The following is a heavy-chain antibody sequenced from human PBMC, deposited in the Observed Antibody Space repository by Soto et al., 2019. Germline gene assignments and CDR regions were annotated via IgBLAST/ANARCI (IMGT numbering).Heavy chain of an antibody. CDR2: ISHDGGNK. CDR1: GFTFRSYA. D-gene: IGHD6-19*01. Sequence: QVQLVESGGGVVQPGRSLRLSCAASGFTFRSYAMHWVRQAPGKGLEWVAVISHDGGNKYYADSVKGRFTISRDNSRNTQYLQMNSLRPEDTSVYYCARELEQWLPPGNYWGQVTLVTVSS. CDR3: ARELEQWLPPGNY. V-gene: IGHV3-30-3*01. J-gene: IGHJ4*02.